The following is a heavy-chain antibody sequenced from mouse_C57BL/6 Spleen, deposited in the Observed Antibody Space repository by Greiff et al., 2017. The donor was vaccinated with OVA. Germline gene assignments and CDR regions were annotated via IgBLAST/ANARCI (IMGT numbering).Heavy chain of an antibody. Sequence: EVKVVESGGGLVKPGGSLKLSCAASGFTFSDYGMHWVRQAPEKGLEWVAYISSGSSTIYYADTVKGRFTISRDNAKNTLFLQMTSLRSEDTAMYYCARPLVAYYEDYAMDYWGQGTSVTVSS. CDR1: GFTFSDYG. V-gene: IGHV5-17*01. J-gene: IGHJ4*01. D-gene: IGHD1-1*02. CDR3: ARPLVAYYEDYAMDY. CDR2: ISSGSSTI.